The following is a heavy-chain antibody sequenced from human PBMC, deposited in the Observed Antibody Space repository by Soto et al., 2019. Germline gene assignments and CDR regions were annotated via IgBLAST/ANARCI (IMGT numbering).Heavy chain of an antibody. D-gene: IGHD5-12*01. CDR1: GYTFTSYG. V-gene: IGHV1-18*01. CDR3: VRDASSGYRGWWDP. CDR2: LIPYNGDR. Sequence: ASVKVSCKASGYTFTSYGISWVRQAPGQGLEWMGLLIPYNGDRIYAQKFQGRVILTTDTATNTAYMELGSLRSDDTAVYYCVRDASSGYRGWWDPWGQGTLVTVS. J-gene: IGHJ5*02.